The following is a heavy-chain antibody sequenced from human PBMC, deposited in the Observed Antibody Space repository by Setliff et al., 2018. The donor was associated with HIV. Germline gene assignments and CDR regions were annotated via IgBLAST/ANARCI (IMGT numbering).Heavy chain of an antibody. CDR3: ARIDHYDSSGYYYFDY. D-gene: IGHD3-22*01. V-gene: IGHV4-34*01. CDR2: INDSGST. CDR1: GGSFSGYY. J-gene: IGHJ4*02. Sequence: SETLSLTCAVYGGSFSGYYWRWIRQSPGKGLEWVGEINDSGSTNYSPSLHKRVAISLDTSKNQFSLKVNSVTAADTATYFCARIDHYDSSGYYYFDYWGQGTLVTVSS.